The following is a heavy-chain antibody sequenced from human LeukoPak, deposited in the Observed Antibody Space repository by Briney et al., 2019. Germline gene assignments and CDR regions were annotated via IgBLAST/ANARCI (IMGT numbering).Heavy chain of an antibody. CDR3: ASRHCSGGGCYFAGADPFDY. D-gene: IGHD2-15*01. V-gene: IGHV3-53*01. CDR1: GFTFSSSW. CDR2: IYKGGNT. Sequence: GGSLRLSCVASGFTFSSSWMSWVRQAPGKGLEWVSVIYKGGNTYYIDSVKGRFTISRDTSKNTLYLQMNSLRAEDTAVYYCASRHCSGGGCYFAGADPFDYWGQGTLVTVSS. J-gene: IGHJ4*02.